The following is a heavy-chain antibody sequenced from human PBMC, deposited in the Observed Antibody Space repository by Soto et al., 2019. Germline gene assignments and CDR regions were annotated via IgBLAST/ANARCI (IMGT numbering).Heavy chain of an antibody. CDR2: IKSDGTST. V-gene: IGHV3-23*01. J-gene: IGHJ4*02. CDR1: GFSFDNYG. D-gene: IGHD3-16*01. CDR3: AQLGLMTFSHKHYFNH. Sequence: GGSLRLSCVASGFSFDNYGMSWVRQAPGEGLEWVSAIKSDGTSTYYAASVEDRFTISRDNSKNTLYLQLNSLRAEDTAVYYCAQLGLMTFSHKHYFNHWGRGTLVTVSS.